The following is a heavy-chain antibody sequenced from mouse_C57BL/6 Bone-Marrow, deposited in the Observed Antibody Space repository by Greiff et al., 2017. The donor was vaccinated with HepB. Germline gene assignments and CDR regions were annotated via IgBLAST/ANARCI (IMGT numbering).Heavy chain of an antibody. CDR1: GYTFTSYW. J-gene: IGHJ4*01. V-gene: IGHV1-5*01. CDR3: TKDWDPYYYAMDY. CDR2: IYPGNSDT. D-gene: IGHD4-1*01. Sequence: VQLQQSGTVLARPGASVKMSCKTSGYTFTSYWMHWVKQRPGQGLEWIGAIYPGNSDTSYNQKFKGKAKLTAVTSASTAYMALSSLTNEDSAVYYCTKDWDPYYYAMDYWGQGTSVTVSS.